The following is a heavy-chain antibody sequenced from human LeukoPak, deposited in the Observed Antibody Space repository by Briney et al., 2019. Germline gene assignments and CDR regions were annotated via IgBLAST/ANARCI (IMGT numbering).Heavy chain of an antibody. CDR1: GGSISSYY. J-gene: IGHJ4*02. Sequence: SETLSLTCTVSGGSISSYYWSWIRQSPGKGLEWIGYNSYSGNTNYNPSLKSRVTISVDTSKNHFSLNLSSVTAADTAVYYCARVGSGSFDYWGQGTLVTVSS. CDR2: NSYSGNT. V-gene: IGHV4-59*01. D-gene: IGHD1-26*01. CDR3: ARVGSGSFDY.